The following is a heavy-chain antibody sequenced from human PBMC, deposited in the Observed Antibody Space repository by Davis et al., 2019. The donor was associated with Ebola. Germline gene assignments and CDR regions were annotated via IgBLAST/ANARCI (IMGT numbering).Heavy chain of an antibody. J-gene: IGHJ4*02. CDR2: IIPIFGTR. CDR3: AKPRSRDGGTSYFGLLDY. D-gene: IGHD3-3*01. Sequence: SVKVSCKASGGTFSSSPISWVRQAPGQGLEWMGGIIPIFGTRNYAQKFKTRVTITADESTSTAYMELSSLISEDTAIYYCAKPRSRDGGTSYFGLLDYWGQGTLVTVSA. V-gene: IGHV1-69*13. CDR1: GGTFSSSP.